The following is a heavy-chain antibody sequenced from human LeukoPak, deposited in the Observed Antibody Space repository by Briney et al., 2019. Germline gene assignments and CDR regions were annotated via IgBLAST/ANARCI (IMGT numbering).Heavy chain of an antibody. CDR1: YX. J-gene: IGHJ4*02. V-gene: IGHV3-74*01. CDR3: XXXXXGXXXXDY. CDR2: LKSDGSTT. Sequence: YXXHXVRQAPGXGLXWVSRLKSDGSTTTYADSVKGRFTISRXDAKXTLYLQMNSLRAEDTAVYYXXXXXXGXXXXDYWGQXTXVTVSS.